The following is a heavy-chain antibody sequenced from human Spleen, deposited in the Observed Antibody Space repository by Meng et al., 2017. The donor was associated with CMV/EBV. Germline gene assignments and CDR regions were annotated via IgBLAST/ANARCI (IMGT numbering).Heavy chain of an antibody. CDR2: ISSSSSYI. CDR3: AREKRYLVGATSAFDY. J-gene: IGHJ4*02. Sequence: GGSLRLSCAASGFTFSSYSMNWVRQAPGKGLEWVSSISSSSSYIYYADSVKGRFTISRDNAKNSLYLQMNSLRAEDTAVYYCAREKRYLVGATSAFDYWGQGMLVTVSS. V-gene: IGHV3-21*01. CDR1: GFTFSSYS. D-gene: IGHD1-26*01.